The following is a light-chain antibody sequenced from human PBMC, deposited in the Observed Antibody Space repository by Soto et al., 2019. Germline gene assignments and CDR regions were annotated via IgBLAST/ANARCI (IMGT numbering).Light chain of an antibody. CDR3: SSYTTSNTRQIV. CDR1: SSDDGGYNY. Sequence: QSVLTQPASVSGSPGQSITISCTGTSSDDGGYNYVSWYQHHPGKAPKLLIYDVSNRPSGISNRFSGSKSDNTASLTISWLQPEDEADYYCSSYTTSNTRQIVFGTGTKVTVL. J-gene: IGLJ1*01. CDR2: DVS. V-gene: IGLV2-14*03.